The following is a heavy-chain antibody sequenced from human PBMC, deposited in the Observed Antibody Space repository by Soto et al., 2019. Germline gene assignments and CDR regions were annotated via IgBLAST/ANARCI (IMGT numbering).Heavy chain of an antibody. CDR2: IIPIFGTA. CDR3: ARDSYYYGSGSYYNDPSPNYGMDV. D-gene: IGHD3-10*01. V-gene: IGHV1-69*13. J-gene: IGHJ6*02. Sequence: SVKVSCKASGGTFSSYAFSWVLQAPRQGLEWMGGIIPIFGTANYAQKFQGRVTITADESTSTAYMELSSLRSEDKSVYYCARDSYYYGSGSYYNDPSPNYGMDVWGQGTTVTVSS. CDR1: GGTFSSYA.